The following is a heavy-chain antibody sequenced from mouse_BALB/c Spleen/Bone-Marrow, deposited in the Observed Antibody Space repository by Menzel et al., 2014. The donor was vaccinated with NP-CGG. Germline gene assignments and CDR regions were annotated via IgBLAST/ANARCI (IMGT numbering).Heavy chain of an antibody. CDR2: IDPSDSYT. CDR3: ARGLYGNSGY. CDR1: GYTFTSYW. Sequence: VQRVESGAELVKPGASVKLSCKASGYTFTSYWMHWVKQRPGQGLEWIGEIDPSDSYTNYNQKFKGKATLTVDKSSSTAYRQLSSLTSEDSAVYYCARGLYGNSGYWGQGTTLTVSS. J-gene: IGHJ2*01. D-gene: IGHD2-1*01. V-gene: IGHV1-69*02.